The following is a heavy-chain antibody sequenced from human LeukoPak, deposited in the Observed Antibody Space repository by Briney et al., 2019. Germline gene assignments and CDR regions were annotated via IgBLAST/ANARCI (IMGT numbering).Heavy chain of an antibody. CDR3: ATSSGWYLDY. CDR1: GGSISSYY. D-gene: IGHD6-19*01. J-gene: IGHJ4*02. CDR2: IYYSGST. V-gene: IGHV4-59*01. Sequence: SETLSLTCTVSGGSISSYYWSWIRQPPGKGLEWIGYIYYSGSTNYNPSLKSRVTISVDTSKDQFSLKLSSVTAADTAVYYCATSSGWYLDYWGQGTLVTVSS.